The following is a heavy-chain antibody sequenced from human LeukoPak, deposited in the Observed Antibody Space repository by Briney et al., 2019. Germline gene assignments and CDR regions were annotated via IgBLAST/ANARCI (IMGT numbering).Heavy chain of an antibody. CDR2: INSDGSII. J-gene: IGHJ4*02. CDR3: ARGSGSSWYFYFDY. V-gene: IGHV3-74*03. CDR1: GFTFSSYW. Sequence: GGSLRLSCAASGFTFSSYWMHWVRHAPGKGLVSVSLINSDGSIITYADSVKGRFTISRDNAKNTLYLQMNSLRAEDTALYYCARGSGSSWYFYFDYWGQGTLVTVSS. D-gene: IGHD6-13*01.